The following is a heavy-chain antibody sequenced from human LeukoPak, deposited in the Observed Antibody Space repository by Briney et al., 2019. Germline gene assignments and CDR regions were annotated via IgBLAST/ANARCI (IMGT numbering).Heavy chain of an antibody. CDR2: INPSGGST. CDR1: GYTFTSYY. CDR3: ARELVDRLEWLPTSSEY. J-gene: IGHJ4*02. D-gene: IGHD3-3*01. Sequence: ASVKVSCKASGYTFTSYYMHWVRQAPGQGLEWMGIINPSGGSTSYAQKFQGRVTMTRDTSTSTVYMELSSLRSEDTAVYYCARELVDRLEWLPTSSEYWGQGTLVTVSS. V-gene: IGHV1-46*01.